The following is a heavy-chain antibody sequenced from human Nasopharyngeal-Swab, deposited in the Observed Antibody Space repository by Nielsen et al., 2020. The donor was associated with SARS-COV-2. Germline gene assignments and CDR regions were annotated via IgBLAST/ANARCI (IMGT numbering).Heavy chain of an antibody. CDR2: MNPNSGNT. CDR1: GYTFTSYD. J-gene: IGHJ6*02. D-gene: IGHD2/OR15-2a*01. Sequence: ASVKVSCKAPGYTFTSYDINWVRQATGQGLEWMGWMNPNSGNTGYAQKFQGRVTMTRNTSISTAYMELSSLRSEDTAVYYCARGGLSHYYYGMDVWGQGTTVTVSS. CDR3: ARGGLSHYYYGMDV. V-gene: IGHV1-8*01.